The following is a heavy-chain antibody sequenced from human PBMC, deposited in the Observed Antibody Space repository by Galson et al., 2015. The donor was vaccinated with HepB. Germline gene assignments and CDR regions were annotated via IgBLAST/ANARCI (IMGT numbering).Heavy chain of an antibody. V-gene: IGHV3-48*01. CDR2: ISSSSSTI. J-gene: IGHJ6*02. CDR3: AREGSYYYYGMDV. CDR1: GFTFSSYS. Sequence: SLRLSCAASGFTFSSYSMNWVRQAPGKGLEWVSYISSSSSTISYAHSVKGRFTISRYNAKNSLYLQMNSLRAEDTAVYYCAREGSYYYYGMDVWGQGTTVTVSS. D-gene: IGHD1-26*01.